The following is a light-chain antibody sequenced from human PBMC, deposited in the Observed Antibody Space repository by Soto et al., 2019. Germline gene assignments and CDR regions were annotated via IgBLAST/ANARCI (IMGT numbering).Light chain of an antibody. CDR1: QSVSSN. V-gene: IGKV3-15*01. CDR2: GAS. CDR3: QQYDNWPRT. J-gene: IGKJ1*01. Sequence: DILMTQSPDTLSVSPGETATLSCRASQSVSSNLAWYQQKPGQAPRLLIYGASTRATGIPARFSGSGSGTEFTLTISSLQSEDFAVYYCQQYDNWPRTFGQGTKVDIK.